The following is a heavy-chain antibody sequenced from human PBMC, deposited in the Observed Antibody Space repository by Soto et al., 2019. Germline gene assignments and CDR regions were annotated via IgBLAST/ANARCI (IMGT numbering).Heavy chain of an antibody. V-gene: IGHV4-59*08. J-gene: IGHJ5*02. CDR3: ARGIWVDATHRDHLSSPTRRSPDP. D-gene: IGHD2-15*01. CDR2: IYYSGST. Sequence: LSLTCTVSGGSISSYYWSWIRQPPGKGLERIGYIYYSGSTNYNPSLKSRVTISVDTSKNQFSLKLSSVTAADTAVYYCARGIWVDATHRDHLSSPTRRSPDP. CDR1: GGSISSYY.